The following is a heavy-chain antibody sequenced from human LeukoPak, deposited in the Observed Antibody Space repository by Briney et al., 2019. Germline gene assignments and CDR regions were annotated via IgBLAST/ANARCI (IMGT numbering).Heavy chain of an antibody. Sequence: ASVKVSCKASGYTFTSYGISWVRQAPGQGLEWMGWISAYHANTNYAQKLQGRVTMTTDTSTSTAYMELRSLRSDDTAVYYCARDLGEGIYYYDSSGYYLAWGQGTLVTVSS. CDR2: ISAYHANT. V-gene: IGHV1-18*01. D-gene: IGHD3-22*01. CDR3: ARDLGEGIYYYDSSGYYLA. CDR1: GYTFTSYG. J-gene: IGHJ5*02.